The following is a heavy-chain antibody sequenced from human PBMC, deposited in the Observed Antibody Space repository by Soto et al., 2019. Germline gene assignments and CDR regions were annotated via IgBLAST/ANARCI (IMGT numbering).Heavy chain of an antibody. D-gene: IGHD2-15*01. V-gene: IGHV3-15*01. CDR3: TVVARGGWYWFDR. J-gene: IGHJ5*02. CDR2: IKSKTDGVTT. Sequence: EVQLVESGGGLVKPGGSLTLSCAASGFTFTDAWMSWVRQAPGKGLEWVGRIKSKTDGVTTEYAAPVKGRFTISRDDAKNTLYLQMSSLNTEDTAVYYCTVVARGGWYWFDRWGQGTLVTVSS. CDR1: GFTFTDAW.